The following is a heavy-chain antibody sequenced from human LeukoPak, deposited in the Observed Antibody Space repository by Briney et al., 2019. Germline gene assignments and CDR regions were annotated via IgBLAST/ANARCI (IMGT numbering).Heavy chain of an antibody. V-gene: IGHV1-46*01. Sequence: ASVTVSCTASGYTFTSYYMHWVRQAPGLGLEWMGIINPSGGSTNYAQKFQGRVTMTRDTSTSTVYMELSSLRSEDTAVYYCARDACSSRICSAGGNWFDPWGQGTLVTVSS. J-gene: IGHJ5*02. CDR1: GYTFTSYY. CDR2: INPSGGST. D-gene: IGHD2-2*01. CDR3: ARDACSSRICSAGGNWFDP.